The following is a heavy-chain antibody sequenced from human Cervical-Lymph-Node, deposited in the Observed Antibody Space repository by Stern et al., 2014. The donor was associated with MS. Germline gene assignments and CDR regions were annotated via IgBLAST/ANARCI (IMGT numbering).Heavy chain of an antibody. V-gene: IGHV5-51*01. Sequence: VQLVQSGGEVKKPGESLKISCKLSGYSFTIYYIAWVRQMPGKGLEWMGVIYPYDSDTTYSPSFQGQVTISADKSITTAYLQWSSLRASDTAMYYCARHVQGFDYWGQGTLVTVSS. CDR2: IYPYDSDT. CDR3: ARHVQGFDY. J-gene: IGHJ4*02. CDR1: GYSFTIYY.